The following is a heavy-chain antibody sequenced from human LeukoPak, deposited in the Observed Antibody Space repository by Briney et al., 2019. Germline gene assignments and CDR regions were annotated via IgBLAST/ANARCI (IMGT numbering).Heavy chain of an antibody. CDR1: GHSISSGYY. Sequence: SETLSLTCAVSGHSISSGYYWGWIRQPPRKGLEWIGSIYHSGSTHYNPSLKSRVTISVDTSKNQFSLNLSSVTAADTAMYYCARKRSAVIVPAAMGGAFDIWGHGTMVTVSS. V-gene: IGHV4-38-2*01. CDR2: IYHSGST. D-gene: IGHD2-2*01. J-gene: IGHJ3*02. CDR3: ARKRSAVIVPAAMGGAFDI.